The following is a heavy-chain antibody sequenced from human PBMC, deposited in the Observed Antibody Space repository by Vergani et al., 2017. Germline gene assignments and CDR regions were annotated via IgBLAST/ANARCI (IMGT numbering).Heavy chain of an antibody. Sequence: EVQLLESGGGLVQPGGSLRLSCAASGFTFSSYAMSWVRQAPGKGLEWVSAISGSGGSTYYADSVKGRFTISRDNSKNTLYLQMNSLRAEDTAVYYCARHEGIVGATYYWGQGTLVTVSS. CDR3: ARHEGIVGATYY. J-gene: IGHJ4*02. V-gene: IGHV3-23*01. CDR2: ISGSGGST. CDR1: GFTFSSYA. D-gene: IGHD1-26*01.